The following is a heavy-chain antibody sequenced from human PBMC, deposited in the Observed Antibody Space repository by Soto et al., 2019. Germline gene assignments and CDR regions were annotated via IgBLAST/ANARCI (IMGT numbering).Heavy chain of an antibody. CDR3: ARDGSNKPGFYYGLDV. V-gene: IGHV3-33*01. CDR2: IWSDGSNK. J-gene: IGHJ6*02. Sequence: GGSLRLSCAASGFTFSNNGMHWVRQAPGKGLEWVAVIWSDGSNKYYADSVKGRLTISRDNSKNTLYFQMNSLTPEDTAVYYCARDGSNKPGFYYGLDVWGRGTTVTVSS. CDR1: GFTFSNNG. D-gene: IGHD4-4*01.